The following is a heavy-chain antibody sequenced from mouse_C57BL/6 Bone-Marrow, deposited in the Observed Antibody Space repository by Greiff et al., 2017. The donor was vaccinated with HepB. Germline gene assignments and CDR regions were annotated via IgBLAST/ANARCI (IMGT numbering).Heavy chain of an antibody. J-gene: IGHJ1*03. CDR3: ARDYYGSSHRTDLYFDV. D-gene: IGHD1-1*01. V-gene: IGHV1-69*01. CDR2: IDPSESYT. Sequence: QVQLQQPGAELVMPGASVKLSCKASGYTFTSYWMRWVKQRPGQGLEWIGEIDPSESYTNYNQKFKGKSTLTVDKSSSTAYMQLSSLTSEDSAVYYCARDYYGSSHRTDLYFDVWGTGTTVTVSS. CDR1: GYTFTSYW.